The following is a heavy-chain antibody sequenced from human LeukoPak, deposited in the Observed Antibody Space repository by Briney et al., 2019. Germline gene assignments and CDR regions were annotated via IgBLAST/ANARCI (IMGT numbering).Heavy chain of an antibody. Sequence: GGSLRLSCTASGFTFGDYAMNWVRQAPGKGLEWVSCISSSSSYIYYADSVRGRFTISRDNAKNSVYLQMDSLRAEDTAVYYCARAVPGFDSWGQGTLVTVSS. CDR1: GFTFGDYA. CDR3: ARAVPGFDS. J-gene: IGHJ4*02. V-gene: IGHV3-21*01. CDR2: ISSSSSYI.